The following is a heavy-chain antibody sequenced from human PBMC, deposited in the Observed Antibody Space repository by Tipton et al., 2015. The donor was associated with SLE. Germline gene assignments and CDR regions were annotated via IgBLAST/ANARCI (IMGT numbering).Heavy chain of an antibody. CDR2: ISSSSSPI. J-gene: IGHJ4*02. CDR1: GLTFNTYT. CDR3: AAGAAGSY. Sequence: SLRLSCAASGLTFNTYTMNWVRQAPGKGLEWVSYISSSSSPIYYADSVKCRFTISRDNAKSSLYLQMNSLRAEDTAVYYCAAGAAGSYWGQGTLVTVSS. V-gene: IGHV3-48*01. D-gene: IGHD6-13*01.